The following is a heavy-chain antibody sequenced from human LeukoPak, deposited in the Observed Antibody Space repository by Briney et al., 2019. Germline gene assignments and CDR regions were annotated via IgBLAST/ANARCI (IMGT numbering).Heavy chain of an antibody. V-gene: IGHV4-4*07. CDR2: IFTTENT. J-gene: IGHJ4*02. CDR3: TRRRRYYDILTGYPPNFDY. D-gene: IGHD3-9*01. CDR1: GDSLSDYY. Sequence: SETLSLTCTVSGDSLSDYYWSWIRQPAGRGLEWIGRIFTTENTDYNPSLTSRVTMSIDTSKNQFSLELRSVTAADTAVYYCTRRRRYYDILTGYPPNFDYWGQGTLVTVSS.